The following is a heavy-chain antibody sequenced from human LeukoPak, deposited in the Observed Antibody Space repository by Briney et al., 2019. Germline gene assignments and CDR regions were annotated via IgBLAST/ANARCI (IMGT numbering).Heavy chain of an antibody. J-gene: IGHJ5*02. V-gene: IGHV4-39*01. Sequence: PSETLSLTCSVSGGSISSSTYYWGWIRQPPGKGLECIGNIYNSGSTYYNPSLKSRVTISVDTSKNQFSLKLSSVTAADTAVYYCARQAYSSNLGWFDPWGQGTLVTVSS. D-gene: IGHD6-13*01. CDR3: ARQAYSSNLGWFDP. CDR1: GGSISSSTYY. CDR2: IYNSGST.